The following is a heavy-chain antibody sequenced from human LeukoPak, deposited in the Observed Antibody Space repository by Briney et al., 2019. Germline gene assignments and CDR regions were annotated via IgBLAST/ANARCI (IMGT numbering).Heavy chain of an antibody. J-gene: IGHJ4*02. CDR1: GFTFSSYG. D-gene: IGHD1-26*01. CDR2: ISYSGSNK. CDR3: ARLSRSYYDLFTGGPPSPDY. Sequence: GGSLRLSCVASGFTFSSYGMHWVRQTPGKGLEWVAVISYSGSNKYYADFVKGRFTISRDNSNNTLYLQMNSLRAEDTAVYYCARLSRSYYDLFTGGPPSPDYWGQGTLVTVSS. V-gene: IGHV3-30*03.